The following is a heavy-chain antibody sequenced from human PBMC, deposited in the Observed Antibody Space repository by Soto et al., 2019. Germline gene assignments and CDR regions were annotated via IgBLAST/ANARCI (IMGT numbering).Heavy chain of an antibody. J-gene: IGHJ4*02. V-gene: IGHV3-30*02. D-gene: IGHD3-10*02. CDR3: TIVRVADSALDH. CDR1: GFIFRTHG. CDR2: MSYDGSDT. Sequence: PGESQSLSCLGSGFIFRTHGMHWARPTPGKGLEWVAFMSYDGSDTFYADSVKGRFTISRDNSKNTLFLHMSNLRAEDTAMYYCTIVRVADSALDHWGQGTLVTVSS.